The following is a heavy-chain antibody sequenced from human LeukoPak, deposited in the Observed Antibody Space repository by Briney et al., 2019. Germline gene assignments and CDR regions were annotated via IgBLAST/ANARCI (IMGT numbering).Heavy chain of an antibody. CDR1: GFTFSDFY. J-gene: IGHJ4*02. Sequence: GGSLRLSCAASGFTFSDFYMNWIRQAPGKGLEWVSYISSSGSTIHYADSVKGRFTISRDNAKNSLYLQMNSLRAEDTAVYYCARGGGGMTVALFDQWGQGTPVTVSS. CDR2: ISSSGSTI. V-gene: IGHV3-11*01. D-gene: IGHD6-19*01. CDR3: ARGGGGMTVALFDQ.